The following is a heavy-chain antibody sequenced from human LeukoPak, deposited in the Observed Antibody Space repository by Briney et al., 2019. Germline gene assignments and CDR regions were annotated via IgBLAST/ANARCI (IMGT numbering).Heavy chain of an antibody. CDR3: ARDLNAMVTDYDFWSGSGGY. CDR2: INPNSGGT. Sequence: ASVKVSCKASGYTFTGYYMHWVRQAPGQGLEWMGWINPNSGGTNYAQKFQGRVTMTRDTSISTAYMELSRLRSDDTAVYYCARDLNAMVTDYDFWSGSGGYWGQGTLVTVSS. CDR1: GYTFTGYY. D-gene: IGHD3-3*01. V-gene: IGHV1-2*02. J-gene: IGHJ4*02.